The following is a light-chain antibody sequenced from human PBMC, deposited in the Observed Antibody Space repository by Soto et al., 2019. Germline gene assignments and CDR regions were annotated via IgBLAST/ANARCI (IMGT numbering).Light chain of an antibody. CDR2: AAS. CDR3: QHYYSYPRA. J-gene: IGKJ1*01. Sequence: AIRMTQSPSSFSASTGDRVTITCRASQGISSYLAWYQQKPGKAPKLLIYAASTLQSGVPSRFSGSGSGTDLTLTISCLQSEDCATYYCQHYYSYPRAFGQGTKVEIK. CDR1: QGISSY. V-gene: IGKV1-8*01.